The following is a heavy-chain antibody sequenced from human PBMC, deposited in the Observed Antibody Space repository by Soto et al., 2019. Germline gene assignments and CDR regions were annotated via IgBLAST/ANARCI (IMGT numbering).Heavy chain of an antibody. CDR1: GYTFTGYY. J-gene: IGHJ1*01. D-gene: IGHD5-12*01. CDR2: INPNSGGT. Sequence: SVKVSCKASGYTFTGYYMHWVRQAPGQVLEWMGWINPNSGGTNYAQKFQGWVTMTRDTSISTAYMELSRLRSEDTAVYYFARDGELATIAQEVGEWGQGTLVTVSS. V-gene: IGHV1-2*04. CDR3: ARDGELATIAQEVGE.